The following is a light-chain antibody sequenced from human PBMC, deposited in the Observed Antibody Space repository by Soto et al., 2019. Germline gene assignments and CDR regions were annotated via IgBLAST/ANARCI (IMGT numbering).Light chain of an antibody. CDR1: SSDVGDYNF. CDR2: DGS. CDR3: SSYTSSSTYV. J-gene: IGLJ1*01. Sequence: QSALTQPASVSGSPGQSITISCTGTSSDVGDYNFVSWYQQHPGKAPKLMIYDGSNRPSGVSNRFSGSKSGNTASLTISGLQAEDGSDYYCSSYTSSSTYVFGTGTKLTVL. V-gene: IGLV2-14*03.